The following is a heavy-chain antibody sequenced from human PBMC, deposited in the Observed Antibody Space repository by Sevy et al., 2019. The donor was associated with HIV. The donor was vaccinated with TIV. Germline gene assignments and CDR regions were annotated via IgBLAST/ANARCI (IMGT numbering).Heavy chain of an antibody. CDR3: ARVDYGDYAFDY. CDR2: IYYSGST. Sequence: SETLSLTCTVSGGSISSYYWSWIRQPPGKGLEWIGYIYYSGSTNYNPSLKSRVTISVDTSKNQFSLKLSSVTAADTAVYYCARVDYGDYAFDYWGQRTLVTVSS. J-gene: IGHJ4*02. D-gene: IGHD4-17*01. CDR1: GGSISSYY. V-gene: IGHV4-59*01.